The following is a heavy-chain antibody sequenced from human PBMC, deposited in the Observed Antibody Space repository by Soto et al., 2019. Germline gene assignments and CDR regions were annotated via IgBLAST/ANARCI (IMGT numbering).Heavy chain of an antibody. CDR3: ARIPQYCSGGSCNRGPFDY. V-gene: IGHV1-18*04. CDR2: ISAYNGNT. J-gene: IGHJ4*02. Sequence: ASVKVSCKASGYTFTSYGISWVRQAPGQGLEWMGWISAYNGNTNYAQKLQGRVTMTTDTSTSTAYMELRSLRSDDTAVYYCARIPQYCSGGSCNRGPFDYWGQGTLVTV. CDR1: GYTFTSYG. D-gene: IGHD2-15*01.